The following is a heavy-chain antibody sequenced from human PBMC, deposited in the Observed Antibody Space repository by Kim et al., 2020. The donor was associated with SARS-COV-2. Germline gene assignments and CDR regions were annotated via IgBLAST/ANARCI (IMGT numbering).Heavy chain of an antibody. V-gene: IGHV1-2*06. CDR1: GYTFTGYY. Sequence: ASVKVSCKASGYTFTGYYMHWVRQAPGQGLEWMGRINPNSGGTNYAQKFQGRVTMTRDTSISTAYMELSRLRSDDTAVYYCARETGGSYYDFWSGYYQLPPDYWGQGTLVTVSS. CDR2: INPNSGGT. CDR3: ARETGGSYYDFWSGYYQLPPDY. J-gene: IGHJ4*02. D-gene: IGHD3-3*01.